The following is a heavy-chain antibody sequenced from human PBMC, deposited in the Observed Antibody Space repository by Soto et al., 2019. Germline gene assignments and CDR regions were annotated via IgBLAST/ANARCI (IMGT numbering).Heavy chain of an antibody. Sequence: ASVKVSCKASGYTFTTYDINWVRQAPGQGLEWMGWISAYFGNTNYAQKFQGRVTMTTDTSTSTTYMELRSLRSDDTAVYYCARVQSLGLMAAAGNNWFDPWGQGTLVTVSS. CDR3: ARVQSLGLMAAAGNNWFDP. D-gene: IGHD6-13*01. CDR1: GYTFTTYD. CDR2: ISAYFGNT. J-gene: IGHJ5*02. V-gene: IGHV1-18*01.